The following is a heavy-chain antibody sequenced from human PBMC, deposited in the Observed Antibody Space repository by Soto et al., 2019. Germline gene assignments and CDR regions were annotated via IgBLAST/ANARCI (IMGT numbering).Heavy chain of an antibody. CDR3: AKDMVGSYDILTGPYYFDY. J-gene: IGHJ4*02. D-gene: IGHD3-9*01. CDR1: GFTFSSYS. Sequence: SLRLSCAASGFTFSSYSMNWARQAPGKGLEWVSYISSSSSTIYYADSVKGRFTISRDNAKNSLYLQMNSLRGEDTALYYCAKDMVGSYDILTGPYYFDYWGQGTLVTVSS. V-gene: IGHV3-48*01. CDR2: ISSSSSTI.